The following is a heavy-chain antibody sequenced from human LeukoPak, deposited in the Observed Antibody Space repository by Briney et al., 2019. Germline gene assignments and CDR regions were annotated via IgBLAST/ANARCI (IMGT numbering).Heavy chain of an antibody. CDR1: GYTFTGYY. Sequence: ASVKLSCKASGYTFTGYYMHWVRQAPGQGHERMGCINPNNAGTNYAQKFQGCVTMTRETSISTAYMELSRLRSDDTAVYYCARGQLLWFGELHSGFDYWGQGTLVSVSS. D-gene: IGHD3-10*01. V-gene: IGHV1-2*04. CDR3: ARGQLLWFGELHSGFDY. J-gene: IGHJ4*02. CDR2: INPNNAGT.